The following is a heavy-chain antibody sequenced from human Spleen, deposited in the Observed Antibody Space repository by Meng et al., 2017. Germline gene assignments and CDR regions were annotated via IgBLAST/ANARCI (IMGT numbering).Heavy chain of an antibody. CDR2: ISISGDTT. J-gene: IGHJ4*02. V-gene: IGHV3-23*04. Sequence: VPLVESGGGLVQPGGSLRLFCVVSGFTFSTSAMAWVRQAPGKGLEWVSAISISGDTTYYADSVKGRFTISRDNPKNMLYLQMNSLRVEDTAVYYCAKEIRPNDYWGQGTLVTVSS. CDR1: GFTFSTSA. CDR3: AKEIRPNDY.